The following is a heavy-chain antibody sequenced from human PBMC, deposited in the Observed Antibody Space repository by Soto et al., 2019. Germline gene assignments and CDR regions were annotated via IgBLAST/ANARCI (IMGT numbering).Heavy chain of an antibody. V-gene: IGHV1-69*13. CDR3: ARGVSRIEAPEGYYGMDV. CDR1: GGTFSSYA. Sequence: VXSVKVSCKASGGTFSSYAISWVRQAPGQGLEWMGGIIPIFGTANYAQKFQGRVTITADESTSTAYMELSSLRSEDTAVYYCARGVSRIEAPEGYYGMDVWGQGTTVTVSS. D-gene: IGHD6-13*01. CDR2: IIPIFGTA. J-gene: IGHJ6*02.